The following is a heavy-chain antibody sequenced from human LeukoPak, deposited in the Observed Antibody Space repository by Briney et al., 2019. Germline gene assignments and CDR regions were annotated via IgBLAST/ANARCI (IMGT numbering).Heavy chain of an antibody. CDR2: ISWNSGSI. CDR3: ASFRPYYYDSSGPGAFDI. D-gene: IGHD3-22*01. CDR1: GFTFDDYA. Sequence: GGSLRLSCAASGFTFDDYAMHWVRQATGKGLEWVSGISWNSGSIGYADSVKGRFTISRDNAKNSLYLQMNSLRAEDTALYYCASFRPYYYDSSGPGAFDIWGQGTMDTVSS. J-gene: IGHJ3*02. V-gene: IGHV3-9*01.